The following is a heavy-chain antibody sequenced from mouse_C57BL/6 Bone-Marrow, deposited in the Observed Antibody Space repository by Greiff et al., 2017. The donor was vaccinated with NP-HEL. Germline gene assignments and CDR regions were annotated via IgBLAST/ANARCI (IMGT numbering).Heavy chain of an antibody. D-gene: IGHD2-2*01. V-gene: IGHV3-8*01. CDR1: GYSITSDY. CDR2: ISYSGST. Sequence: EVKLEESGPGLAKPSQTLSLTCSVTGYSITSDYWNWIRKFPGKKLEYMGYISYSGSTYYNPSPKSRISITRDTSKNQYYLQLNSVTTEDTATYYCARSTMVTTRWYFDVWGTGTPVTVSS. J-gene: IGHJ1*03. CDR3: ARSTMVTTRWYFDV.